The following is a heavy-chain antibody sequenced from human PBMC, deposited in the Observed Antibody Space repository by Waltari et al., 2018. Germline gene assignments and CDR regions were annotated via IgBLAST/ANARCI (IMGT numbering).Heavy chain of an antibody. CDR3: ARASGVDY. CDR1: GLRFSTYV. J-gene: IGHJ4*02. V-gene: IGHV3-23*01. D-gene: IGHD3-16*01. Sequence: EVQLLESGGGLVQPGGSLGPSCAASGLRFSTYVMHWVRQAPGKGLEWVSSISDAGGIINYADSVKGRFTISRDNSKNTLYLQMNSLRGEDTAVYYCARASGVDYWGQGTLVTISS. CDR2: ISDAGGII.